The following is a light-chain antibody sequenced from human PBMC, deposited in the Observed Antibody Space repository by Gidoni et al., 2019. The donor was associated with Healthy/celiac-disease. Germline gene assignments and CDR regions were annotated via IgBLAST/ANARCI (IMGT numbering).Light chain of an antibody. CDR3: CSYAGSYTFYV. V-gene: IGLV2-11*01. CDR1: SSDVGGYNY. CDR2: DVS. Sequence: QSALTQPRSVSGSPGQSVTISCTGTSSDVGGYNYVSWYQQHPGKAPNLMIYDVSKRPSGVPDRFSGSKSGNTASLTNAGLQAEDEADYYCCSYAGSYTFYVFGTGTKVTVL. J-gene: IGLJ1*01.